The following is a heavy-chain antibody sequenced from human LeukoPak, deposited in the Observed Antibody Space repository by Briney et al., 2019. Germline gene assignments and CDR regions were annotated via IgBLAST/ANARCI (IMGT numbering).Heavy chain of an antibody. CDR3: ARGRDGYNWDDAFDI. D-gene: IGHD5-24*01. CDR1: RGSTNTGSYY. CDR2: ISTSGST. V-gene: IGHV4-61*02. J-gene: IGHJ3*02. Sequence: SQTLSLTCTVSRGSTNTGSYYWSWIRQPAGKGLEWIGRISTSGSTNYNPSLKSRVTISVDKSKNQFSLNLSSVTAADTAVYYCARGRDGYNWDDAFDIWGQGTMVTVSS.